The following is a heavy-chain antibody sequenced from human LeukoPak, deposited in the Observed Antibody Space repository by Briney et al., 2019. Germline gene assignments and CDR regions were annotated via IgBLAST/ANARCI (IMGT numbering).Heavy chain of an antibody. J-gene: IGHJ6*03. CDR1: GGTFSSYA. D-gene: IGHD3-10*01. CDR2: IIPILGIA. CDR3: ARTTTGENYYYMDV. V-gene: IGHV1-69*04. Sequence: GASVKVSCKASGGTFSSYAISWVRQAPGQGLEWMGRIIPILGIANYAQKFQGRVTITADKSTSTAYMEPSSLRSEDTAVYYCARTTTGENYYYMDVWGKGTTVTVSS.